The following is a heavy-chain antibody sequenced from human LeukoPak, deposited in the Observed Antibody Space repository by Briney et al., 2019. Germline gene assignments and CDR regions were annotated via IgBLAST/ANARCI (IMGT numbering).Heavy chain of an antibody. CDR1: VYTFTINA. Sequence: GASVKVSCKASVYTFTINAITCVRQAPGEAREWRGGVNVDNGDTYYAQKFQGRVTMTTDQSTSTVYMELRSLRSDDTAVYYCARGRFPGSGSYYNSFDYYGQGALVTVSS. CDR3: ARGRFPGSGSYYNSFDY. CDR2: VNVDNGDT. J-gene: IGHJ4*02. D-gene: IGHD3-10*01. V-gene: IGHV1-18*01.